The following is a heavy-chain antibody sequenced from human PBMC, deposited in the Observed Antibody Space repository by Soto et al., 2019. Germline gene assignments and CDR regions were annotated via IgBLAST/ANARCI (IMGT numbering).Heavy chain of an antibody. CDR3: ALEPTGTAGFDY. Sequence: QVQMVQSGAEVKKPGASVKVYCKASGHTFTGHHMHWVRQAPGQGLEWMGLIDLDIGDTKYTQKFQSRVTSTSDTSITTAYMELRGLRSDDTAVYYCALEPTGTAGFDYWGQGTLVTVSS. J-gene: IGHJ4*02. D-gene: IGHD2-21*02. CDR2: IDLDIGDT. CDR1: GHTFTGHH. V-gene: IGHV1-2*02.